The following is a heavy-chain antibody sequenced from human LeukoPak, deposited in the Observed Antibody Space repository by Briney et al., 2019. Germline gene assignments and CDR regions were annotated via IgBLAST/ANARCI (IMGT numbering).Heavy chain of an antibody. J-gene: IGHJ4*02. CDR2: IYTSGST. V-gene: IGHV4-61*02. CDR1: GGSISSGSYY. D-gene: IGHD3-3*01. CDR3: ARHGRPRITIFGVGKIDY. Sequence: SQTLSLTCTVYGGSISSGSYYWSWIRQPAGKGLEWIGRIYTSGSTNYNPSLKSRVTISVVTSKNQFSLKLSSVTAADTAVYYCARHGRPRITIFGVGKIDYWGQGTLVTVSS.